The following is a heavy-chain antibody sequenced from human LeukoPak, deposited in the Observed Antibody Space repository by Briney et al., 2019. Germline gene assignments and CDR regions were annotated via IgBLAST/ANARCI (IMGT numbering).Heavy chain of an antibody. D-gene: IGHD6-19*01. Sequence: GGSLRLSCAASGFIFSNYAMSWVRQVPGRGLEWVSTISSRGDSTYVADTVKGRFTISRDNSKNSLYLQMNTVRAEDTAVYYCVKGPRPDITVAHTVENWGQGTLVTVSS. CDR3: VKGPRPDITVAHTVEN. CDR1: GFIFSNYA. CDR2: ISSRGDST. V-gene: IGHV3-23*01. J-gene: IGHJ4*02.